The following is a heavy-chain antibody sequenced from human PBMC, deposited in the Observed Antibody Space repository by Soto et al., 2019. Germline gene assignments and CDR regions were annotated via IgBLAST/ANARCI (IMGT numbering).Heavy chain of an antibody. CDR3: ARGRGIGFSSSWNIYWYYNMDV. J-gene: IGHJ6*02. Sequence: QVQLEQSGTELKRPGSSVKVSCKAAGGSFSNHALSWVRQASGQRLEWIGGIIPVFGTTNYAQRFQGRVTITSDDSATTAHMDLRSLPYDDTAVYFCARGRGIGFSSSWNIYWYYNMDVWGQGTTVTVSS. CDR1: GGSFSNHA. CDR2: IIPVFGTT. V-gene: IGHV1-69*01. D-gene: IGHD6-13*01.